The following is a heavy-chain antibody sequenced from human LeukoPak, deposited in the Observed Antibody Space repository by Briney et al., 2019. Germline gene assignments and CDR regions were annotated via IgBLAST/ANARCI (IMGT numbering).Heavy chain of an antibody. D-gene: IGHD6-13*01. CDR2: IYYRGST. CDR1: GGPLTSYY. V-gene: IGHV4-59*01. CDR3: VRGGIGAAGSPYSFDN. Sequence: WETLSLTCAVSGGPLTSYYWSWIRQPPGKGLEWVGFIYYRGSTNYNPSLESRVTISVDTSKNRFSLKVNSVTTADTAVYYCVRGGIGAAGSPYSFDNWGQGTLVTVSS. J-gene: IGHJ4*02.